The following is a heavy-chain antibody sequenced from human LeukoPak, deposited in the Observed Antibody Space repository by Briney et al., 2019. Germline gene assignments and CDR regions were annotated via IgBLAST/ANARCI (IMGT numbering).Heavy chain of an antibody. D-gene: IGHD3-22*01. J-gene: IGHJ4*02. Sequence: GGSLQISCKASGYSLINHWIGWGRQMPGKGVDWRGIIYPGNADATYSPSFQGQVTISADKSTTTVYLQWSSLKASDTAMYYCARQGSYDNSGYSFDYWGQGTLVTVSS. V-gene: IGHV5-51*01. CDR2: IYPGNADA. CDR1: GYSLINHW. CDR3: ARQGSYDNSGYSFDY.